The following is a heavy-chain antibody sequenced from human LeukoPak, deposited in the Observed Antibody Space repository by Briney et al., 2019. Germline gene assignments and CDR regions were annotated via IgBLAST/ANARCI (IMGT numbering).Heavy chain of an antibody. Sequence: PSETLSLTCTVSGGSISSGNFYWSWIRQPPGKGLEWIGYIFYLGSTYYNLSLKSRVTMSVDTSKNQFPLILRSVTAADTAVYYCARKYPDHWFDPWGQGTLVTVSS. J-gene: IGHJ5*02. V-gene: IGHV4-30-4*01. CDR2: IFYLGST. D-gene: IGHD6-6*01. CDR1: GGSISSGNFY. CDR3: ARKYPDHWFDP.